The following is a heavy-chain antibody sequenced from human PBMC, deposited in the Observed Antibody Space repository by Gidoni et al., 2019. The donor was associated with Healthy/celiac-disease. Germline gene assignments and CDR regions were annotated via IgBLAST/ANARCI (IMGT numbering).Heavy chain of an antibody. J-gene: IGHJ5*02. CDR3: ARGRALEWHGGWFDP. V-gene: IGHV3-30*04. CDR2: ISYDGSNK. CDR1: GFTFSSYA. D-gene: IGHD3-3*01. Sequence: QVQLVESGGGVVQPGRSLRLSCAASGFTFSSYAMHWVRQAPGKGLEWVAVISYDGSNKYYADSGKGRFTISRDNSKNTLYLQMNSLRAEDTAVYYCARGRALEWHGGWFDPWGQGTLVTVSS.